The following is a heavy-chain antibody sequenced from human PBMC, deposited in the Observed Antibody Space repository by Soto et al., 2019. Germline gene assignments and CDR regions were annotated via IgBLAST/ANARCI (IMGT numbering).Heavy chain of an antibody. V-gene: IGHV4-31*03. D-gene: IGHD6-13*01. CDR2: IYYSGST. Sequence: SETLSLTCTVSGGSISSGGYYCSWIRQHPGKGLEWIGYIYYSGSTYYNPSLKSRVTISVDTSKNQFSLKLSSVTAADTAVYYCAGEYRSRWYYFDYWGQGNLVTV. CDR3: AGEYRSRWYYFDY. CDR1: GGSISSGGYY. J-gene: IGHJ4*02.